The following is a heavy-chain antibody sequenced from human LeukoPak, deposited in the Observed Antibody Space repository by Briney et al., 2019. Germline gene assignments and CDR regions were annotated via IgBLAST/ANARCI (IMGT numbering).Heavy chain of an antibody. D-gene: IGHD1-14*01. J-gene: IGHJ4*02. CDR2: IRLDGSI. CDR3: VRRRKSNDN. CDR1: GGSFSGYF. Sequence: PSETLSLTCGVYGGSFSGYFWIWIRQPPGKGLEWIGEIRLDGSITYNPSLKSRVPISVDTSKTQFSLKLTSVAAADTAVYYCVRRRKSNDNWGQGTLVTVSS. V-gene: IGHV4-34*01.